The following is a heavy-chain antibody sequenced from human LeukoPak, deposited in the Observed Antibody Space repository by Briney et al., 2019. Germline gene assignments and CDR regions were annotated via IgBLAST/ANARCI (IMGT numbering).Heavy chain of an antibody. V-gene: IGHV1-18*01. Sequence: ASVKVSCKASGYTFTSYGITWVRQAPGQGLEWMGWISAYNGNTNYAQKLQGRVTMTTDTSTSTAYMELSSLRSEDTAVYYCARISSTSYGYYYYMDVWGKGTTVTVSS. D-gene: IGHD2-2*01. CDR2: ISAYNGNT. J-gene: IGHJ6*03. CDR1: GYTFTSYG. CDR3: ARISSTSYGYYYYMDV.